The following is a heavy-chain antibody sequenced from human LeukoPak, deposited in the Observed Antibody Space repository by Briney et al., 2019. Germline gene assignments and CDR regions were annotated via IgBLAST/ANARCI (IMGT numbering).Heavy chain of an antibody. CDR2: IRYDESDK. J-gene: IGHJ6*03. D-gene: IGHD6-13*01. Sequence: GGSLRLSCATSGFTFSHYGMHWVRQPPGRGLDWVAHIRYDESDKYYADSVKGRFTISRDISKNTVYLQMNSLRVEDTAVYYCAKGEGWQQPHYYYMDVWGKGTTVTISS. CDR1: GFTFSHYG. V-gene: IGHV3-30*02. CDR3: AKGEGWQQPHYYYMDV.